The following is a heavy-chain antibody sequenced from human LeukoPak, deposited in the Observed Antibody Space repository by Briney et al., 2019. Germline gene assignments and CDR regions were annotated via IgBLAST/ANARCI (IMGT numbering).Heavy chain of an antibody. CDR1: GGSISSSGYY. CDR3: ARFRTLTTHFDY. J-gene: IGHJ4*02. V-gene: IGHV4-39*01. CDR2: IYYSGST. D-gene: IGHD4-11*01. Sequence: SETLSLTCTVSGGSISSSGYYWGWIRQPPGKGLEWIGTIYYSGSTYYNPSLKSRFTISVDTSKNQFSLKLSSVTAADTAVYYCARFRTLTTHFDYWGQGTLVTVSS.